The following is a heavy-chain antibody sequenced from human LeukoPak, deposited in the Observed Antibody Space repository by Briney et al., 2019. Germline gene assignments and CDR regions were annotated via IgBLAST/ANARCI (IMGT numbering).Heavy chain of an antibody. J-gene: IGHJ5*02. CDR2: IRYDGSNK. Sequence: SGRSLRLSCAASGFTFSSYGMHWVRQAPGKGLEWVAVIRYDGSNKYYADSVKGQFTISRDNSKNTLYLQMNSLRAEDTAVYYCARTAAAYRSGWFDPWGQGTLVTVFS. D-gene: IGHD6-13*01. V-gene: IGHV3-33*01. CDR1: GFTFSSYG. CDR3: ARTAAAYRSGWFDP.